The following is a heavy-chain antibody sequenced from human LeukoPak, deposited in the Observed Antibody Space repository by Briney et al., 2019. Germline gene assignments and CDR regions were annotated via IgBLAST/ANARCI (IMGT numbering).Heavy chain of an antibody. CDR2: ISWNSETI. CDR1: GFTFDDHA. V-gene: IGHV3-9*01. CDR3: AKDKDAWGSSGWYKFDY. J-gene: IGHJ4*02. D-gene: IGHD6-19*01. Sequence: SLRLSCAASGFTFDDHAMHWVRQAPGKGLEWVAGISWNSETIGYADSVKGRFTISRDNAKNSLYLQMHTLRAEDTALYYCAKDKDAWGSSGWYKFDYWGQGTLVTVFS.